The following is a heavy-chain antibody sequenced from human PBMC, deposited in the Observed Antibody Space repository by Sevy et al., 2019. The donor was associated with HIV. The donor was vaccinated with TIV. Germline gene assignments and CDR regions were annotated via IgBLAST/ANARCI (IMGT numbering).Heavy chain of an antibody. CDR2: ISDSGTST. Sequence: GGSLRLSCTVSGFSLSTYAMTWVRQTSGKGLEWVSSISDSGTSTYYADSVKGRFTISRDTSQNTLFLQMNRLRAEDTALYFCARDSGGSTVDTLQYWGQGTLVTVSS. V-gene: IGHV3-23*01. CDR3: ARDSGGSTVDTLQY. D-gene: IGHD4-17*01. CDR1: GFSLSTYA. J-gene: IGHJ4*02.